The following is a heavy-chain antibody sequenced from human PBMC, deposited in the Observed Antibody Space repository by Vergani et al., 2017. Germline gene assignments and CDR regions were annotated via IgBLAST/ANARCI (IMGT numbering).Heavy chain of an antibody. J-gene: IGHJ4*02. Sequence: QVQLVQSGAEVKKPGASVKVSCKASGYTFTSYAMHWVRQAPGQRLEWMGWINAGNGNTKYSQKFQGRVTITRDTSASTAYMELSSLRSDDTAVYYCARAWYYDSSGYYTPSEWGQGTLVTVSS. CDR1: GYTFTSYA. D-gene: IGHD3-22*01. V-gene: IGHV1-3*01. CDR3: ARAWYYDSSGYYTPSE. CDR2: INAGNGNT.